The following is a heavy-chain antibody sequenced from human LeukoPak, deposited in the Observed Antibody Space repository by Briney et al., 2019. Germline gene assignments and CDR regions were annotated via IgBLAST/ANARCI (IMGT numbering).Heavy chain of an antibody. CDR1: GFTFSSYS. D-gene: IGHD3-22*01. CDR3: ARDFPYDSSGYPHQTYDY. J-gene: IGHJ4*02. Sequence: GGSLRLSCAASGFTFSSYSMNWVRQAPGKGLEWVSSISGSSSYIYYADSVKGRFTISRDNAKNSLYLQMNSLRAEDTAVYYCARDFPYDSSGYPHQTYDYWGQGTLVTVSS. V-gene: IGHV3-21*04. CDR2: ISGSSSYI.